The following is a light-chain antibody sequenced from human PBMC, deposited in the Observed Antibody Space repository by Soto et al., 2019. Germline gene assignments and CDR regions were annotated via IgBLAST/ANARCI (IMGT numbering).Light chain of an antibody. V-gene: IGKV1-5*03. J-gene: IGKJ1*01. CDR1: QSITMW. Sequence: DIHMTQSPSTLSASVGDRVPITCRSSQSITMWLAWYQQKPGKAPNLLIYKTSSLESGVPSRFSGSGSGTEFTLTISSLQPDDFATYYCQHWTDYSWTFGQGTKVEVK. CDR3: QHWTDYSWT. CDR2: KTS.